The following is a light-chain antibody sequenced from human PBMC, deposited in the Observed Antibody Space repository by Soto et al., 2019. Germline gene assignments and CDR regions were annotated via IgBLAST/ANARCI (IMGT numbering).Light chain of an antibody. Sequence: EIVLTQSPGTLSLSPGARATLSCRASQSVRSTYLAWYQHIPGQAPRLLIYGSSTRATGAPERFSGSGSGTDCTLTITRLEPEDFAVYFCQQYGDSPPTFGQGTKVEIE. CDR2: GSS. CDR3: QQYGDSPPT. V-gene: IGKV3-20*01. J-gene: IGKJ1*01. CDR1: QSVRSTY.